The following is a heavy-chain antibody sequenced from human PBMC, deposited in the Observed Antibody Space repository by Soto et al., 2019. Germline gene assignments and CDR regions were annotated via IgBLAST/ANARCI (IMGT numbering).Heavy chain of an antibody. V-gene: IGHV1-3*01. CDR3: ARDPLTTVTSMVDY. CDR1: GYTFINYG. D-gene: IGHD4-17*01. J-gene: IGHJ4*02. Sequence: ASVKVSCKASGYTFINYGIHWVRQAPGQRLEWMGWINAGNGDTKYSQKFQGRVTMTRDTSAGSAYLELSSLRFEDTAAYYCARDPLTTVTSMVDYWGQGTLVTVSS. CDR2: INAGNGDT.